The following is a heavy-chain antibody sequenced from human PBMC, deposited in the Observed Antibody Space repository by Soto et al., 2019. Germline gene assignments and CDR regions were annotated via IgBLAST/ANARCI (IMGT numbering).Heavy chain of an antibody. D-gene: IGHD3-22*01. J-gene: IGHJ3*02. Sequence: GWSLRLSYAVAWFTVTSRGRHWVPQAPCKGLEWVAVISYDGSNKYYAASVKGRFTISRDNSKNTLYLQMNSLRDEDTAVYYCAKDWNSSGYYPDAFDIWGQGTMVTVSS. CDR1: WFTVTSRG. CDR3: AKDWNSSGYYPDAFDI. CDR2: ISYDGSNK. V-gene: IGHV3-30*18.